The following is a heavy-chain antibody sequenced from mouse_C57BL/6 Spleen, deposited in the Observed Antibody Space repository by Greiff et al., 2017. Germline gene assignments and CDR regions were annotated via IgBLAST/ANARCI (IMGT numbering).Heavy chain of an antibody. CDR1: GYTFTSYW. CDR3: TSQDSWDRAWFAY. Sequence: EVQLQQSGTVLARPGASVKMSCKTSGYTFTSYWMHWVKQRPGQGLEWIGAIYPGNSDTSYNQKFKGKAKLTAVTSASTAYMEISSLTNEDSAVYYCTSQDSWDRAWFAYWGQGTLVTVSA. J-gene: IGHJ3*01. V-gene: IGHV1-5*01. D-gene: IGHD4-1*01. CDR2: IYPGNSDT.